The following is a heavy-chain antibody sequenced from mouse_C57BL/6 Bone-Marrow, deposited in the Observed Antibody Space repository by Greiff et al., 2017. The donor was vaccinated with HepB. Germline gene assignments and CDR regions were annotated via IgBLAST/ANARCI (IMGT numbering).Heavy chain of an antibody. CDR3: ASNIVTPFAY. CDR2: IWSGGST. D-gene: IGHD2-5*01. V-gene: IGHV2-2*01. Sequence: VQLQQSGPGLVQPSQSLSITCTVSGFSLTSYGVHWVRQSPGKGLEWLGVIWSGGSTDYNAAFISRLSISKDNSKSQVFFKMNSLQADDTAIYYCASNIVTPFAYWGQGTLVTVSA. CDR1: GFSLTSYG. J-gene: IGHJ3*01.